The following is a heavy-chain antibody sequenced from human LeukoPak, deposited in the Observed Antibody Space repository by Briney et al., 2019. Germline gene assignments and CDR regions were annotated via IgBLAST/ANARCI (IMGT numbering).Heavy chain of an antibody. D-gene: IGHD3-3*01. J-gene: IGHJ6*02. V-gene: IGHV1-2*02. CDR3: ARKGINDDFWSGSDPKMVYYYYGMDV. CDR1: GYTFTGYY. Sequence: ASVKVSCKASGYTFTGYYMHWVRQAPGQGLEWMGWINPNSGGTNYAQKFQGRVTMTRDTSISTAYMELSRLRSDDTAVCYCARKGINDDFWSGSDPKMVYYYYGMDVWGQGTTVTVSS. CDR2: INPNSGGT.